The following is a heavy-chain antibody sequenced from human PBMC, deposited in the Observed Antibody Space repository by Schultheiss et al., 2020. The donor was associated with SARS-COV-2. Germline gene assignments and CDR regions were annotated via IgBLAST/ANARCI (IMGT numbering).Heavy chain of an antibody. D-gene: IGHD3-10*01. J-gene: IGHJ4*02. CDR2: IWYDGSSK. CDR1: GFTFSDHY. V-gene: IGHV3-33*08. CDR3: ARDEAFGSGSHFDY. Sequence: GGSLRLSCAASGFTFSDHYMDWVRQAPGKGLEWVAVIWYDGSSKYYTDSVKGRFTISRDNSKNTLYLQMNGLRVDDTAVYYCARDEAFGSGSHFDYWGQGALVTVSS.